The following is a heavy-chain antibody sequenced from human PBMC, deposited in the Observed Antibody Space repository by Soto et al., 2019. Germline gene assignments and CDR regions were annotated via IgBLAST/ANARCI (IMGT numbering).Heavy chain of an antibody. J-gene: IGHJ3*02. CDR3: AKPLRRITMITDAFDI. Sequence: GSLRLSCAASGFTFSNYGMHWVRQAPGEGLEWVAVISYDGSNKYYADSVKGRFTISRDNSKNTLYLQMNSLRAEGTAVYYCAKPLRRITMITDAFDIWGQGTMVTVSS. D-gene: IGHD3-22*01. CDR2: ISYDGSNK. CDR1: GFTFSNYG. V-gene: IGHV3-30*18.